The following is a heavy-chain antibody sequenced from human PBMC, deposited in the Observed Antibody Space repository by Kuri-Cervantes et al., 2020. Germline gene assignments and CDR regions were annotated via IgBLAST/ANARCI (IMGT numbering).Heavy chain of an antibody. CDR3: AGVKDCSSTSCYPNNFDY. Sequence: ASVKVSCKASGYTFTSYDINWVRQATGQGLEWMGWMNPNSGNTGYAQKLQGRVTMTTDTSTSTAYMELRSLRSDDTAVYYCAGVKDCSSTSCYPNNFDYWGQGTLVTVSS. CDR1: GYTFTSYD. D-gene: IGHD2-2*01. J-gene: IGHJ4*02. CDR2: MNPNSGNT. V-gene: IGHV1-8*01.